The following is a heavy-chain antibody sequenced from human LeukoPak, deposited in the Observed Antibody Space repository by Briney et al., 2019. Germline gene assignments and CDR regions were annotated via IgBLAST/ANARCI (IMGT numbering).Heavy chain of an antibody. J-gene: IGHJ4*02. CDR3: ATAPSGSGTFLDY. CDR1: GFTFSHYG. V-gene: IGHV3-33*08. D-gene: IGHD3-10*01. CDR2: IWYGGSDK. Sequence: GGSLRLSCAASGFTFSHYGMHWVRQAPGKGQEWVAVIWYGGSDKYYADSVKGRFTISRDNSKNTLYLQMNSLRAEDTAVYYCATAPSGSGTFLDYWGQGTLVTVSS.